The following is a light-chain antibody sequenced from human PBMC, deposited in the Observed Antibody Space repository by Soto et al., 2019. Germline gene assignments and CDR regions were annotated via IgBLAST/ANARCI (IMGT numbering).Light chain of an antibody. CDR1: SSDVGGYNY. V-gene: IGLV2-14*01. CDR3: SSYSSVTTLWV. J-gene: IGLJ3*02. Sequence: QSVLTQPASVSGSPGQSITISCTGTSSDVGGYNYVSWYQQHPGKAPKLIIYEVSNRPSRVSNRFSGSKSGNTASLTVSGLQAEDEADYYCSSYSSVTTLWVFGGGTKLTVL. CDR2: EVS.